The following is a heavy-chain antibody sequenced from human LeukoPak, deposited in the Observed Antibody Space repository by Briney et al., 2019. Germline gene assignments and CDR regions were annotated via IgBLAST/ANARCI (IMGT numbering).Heavy chain of an antibody. CDR3: ARSYGSGNYFDY. D-gene: IGHD3-10*01. CDR1: GGSFSTYY. CDR2: ISYSGSA. Sequence: SSETLSLTCTVSGGSFSTYYWSWIRQPPGKGLEWIGYISYSGSANYNPSLKSRVTISVDTSKKQFSLKLRSVTAADTAVFYCARSYGSGNYFDYWGQGTLVTVSS. V-gene: IGHV4-59*01. J-gene: IGHJ4*02.